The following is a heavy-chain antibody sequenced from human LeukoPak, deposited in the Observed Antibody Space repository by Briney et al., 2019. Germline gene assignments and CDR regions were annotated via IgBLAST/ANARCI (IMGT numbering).Heavy chain of an antibody. D-gene: IGHD6-19*01. CDR3: ARDPGSSGWYNGMDV. J-gene: IGHJ6*02. V-gene: IGHV3-30*04. CDR2: MSYDGSDK. Sequence: GGSLRLSCTASGFTFSSYAMHWVRQAPGKGLQWVAFMSYDGSDKFYADSVKGRFTISRDNSKNTLYLQMNSLRAEDTAVYYCARDPGSSGWYNGMDVWGQGTTVTVSS. CDR1: GFTFSSYA.